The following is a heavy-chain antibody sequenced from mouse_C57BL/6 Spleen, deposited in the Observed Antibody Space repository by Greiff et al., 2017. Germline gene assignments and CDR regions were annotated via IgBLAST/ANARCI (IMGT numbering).Heavy chain of an antibody. CDR3: ASVYDESEFGY. CDR1: GYSFTSCYY. V-gene: IGHV3-6*01. CDR2: ISYDGSN. Sequence: EVQLQQSGPGLVKPSASLSLTCSATGYSFTSCYYWNWIRQFPGNQLEWMGYISYDGSNNYNPSLKNRIPITRDTSKNPFFPKMNSVTAEDTATYYCASVYDESEFGYWGQGALVTVSA. J-gene: IGHJ3*01. D-gene: IGHD2-3*01.